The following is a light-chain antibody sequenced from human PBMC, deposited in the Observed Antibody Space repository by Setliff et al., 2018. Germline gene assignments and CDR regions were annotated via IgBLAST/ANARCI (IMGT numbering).Light chain of an antibody. CDR2: GNT. CDR1: SSNIGAGHN. J-gene: IGLJ1*01. V-gene: IGLV1-40*01. Sequence: QSALTQPPSVSGAPGQRVTISCTGSSSNIGAGHNVHWYQQLPGTAPKLLIHGNTNRPSGVPDRFSGSRSGTSASLAITGLQAEDEAEFYCSSYTSLSTRVFGTGTKVTVL. CDR3: SSYTSLSTRV.